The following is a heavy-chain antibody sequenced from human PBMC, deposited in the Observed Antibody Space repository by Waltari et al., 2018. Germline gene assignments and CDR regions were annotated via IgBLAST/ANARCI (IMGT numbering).Heavy chain of an antibody. D-gene: IGHD6-19*01. V-gene: IGHV1-69*12. CDR3: ARAPSEAGTGAFDI. J-gene: IGHJ3*02. Sequence: QVQLVQSGAEVKKPGSSVKVSCKASGGTFSSYAISWVRQAPGQGREWRGGIIPIFGTANSAKKFQGRVTITADETTSTAYMELSSLRSEDTAVYYCARAPSEAGTGAFDIWGQGTMVTVAS. CDR2: IIPIFGTA. CDR1: GGTFSSYA.